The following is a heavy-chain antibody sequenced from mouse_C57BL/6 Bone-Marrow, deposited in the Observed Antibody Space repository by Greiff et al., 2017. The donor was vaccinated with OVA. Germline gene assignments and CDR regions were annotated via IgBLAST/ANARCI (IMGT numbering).Heavy chain of an antibody. CDR2: INTRSGNT. CDR3: ARGKAMDY. V-gene: IGHV1-81*01. J-gene: IGHJ4*01. Sequence: QVQLQQSGAELARPGASVKLSCKASGYTFTSYGISWVKQRTGKGLEWIGVINTRSGNTYYNEKFKGKATLTADKSSSTAYMELRSLTSEDSAVYSFARGKAMDYWGHGTSVTVSS. CDR1: GYTFTSYG.